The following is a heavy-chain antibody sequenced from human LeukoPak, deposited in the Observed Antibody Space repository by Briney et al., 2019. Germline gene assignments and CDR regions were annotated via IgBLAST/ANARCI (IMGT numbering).Heavy chain of an antibody. J-gene: IGHJ3*02. V-gene: IGHV3-48*03. D-gene: IGHD2-15*01. CDR3: ARGWSGAFDI. Sequence: PGGSLRLSCAASGFTFSIYEMNWVRQAPGKGLEWVSYIASSGSTIYYADSVKGRFTISRDNAKNSLYLQMNSLRAEDMAVYYCARGWSGAFDIWGQGTMVTVSS. CDR2: IASSGSTI. CDR1: GFTFSIYE.